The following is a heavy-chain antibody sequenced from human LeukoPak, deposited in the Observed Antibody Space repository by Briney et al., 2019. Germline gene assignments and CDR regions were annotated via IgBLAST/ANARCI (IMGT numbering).Heavy chain of an antibody. D-gene: IGHD3-22*01. CDR1: GGSISSGSYY. CDR3: ARSPGPDLNYYDTSGSYYFDY. Sequence: NPSQTLSLTCTVSGGSISSGSYYWSWIRQPVGKGLEWIGRLYTSGSTNYSPSLKSRVTISVDASKNQFSLRLTSVTAADTAVYYCARSPGPDLNYYDTSGSYYFDYWGQGTLVTVSS. J-gene: IGHJ4*02. CDR2: LYTSGST. V-gene: IGHV4-61*02.